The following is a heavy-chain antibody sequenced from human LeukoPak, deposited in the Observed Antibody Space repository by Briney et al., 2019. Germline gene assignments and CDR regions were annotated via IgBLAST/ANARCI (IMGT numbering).Heavy chain of an antibody. V-gene: IGHV4-59*01. CDR2: IYYSGST. D-gene: IGHD6-19*01. CDR3: ARDLRTQWLGDPFDI. CDR1: GGSISSYY. J-gene: IGHJ3*02. Sequence: PSETLSLTCTVSGGSISSYYWSWIRQPPGKGLEWIGHIYYSGSTNYNPSLKSRVTISVDTSKNQFSLKLSSVTAADTAVYYCARDLRTQWLGDPFDIWGQGTMVTVSS.